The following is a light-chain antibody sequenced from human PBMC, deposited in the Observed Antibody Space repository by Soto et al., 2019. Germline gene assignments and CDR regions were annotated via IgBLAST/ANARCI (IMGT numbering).Light chain of an antibody. Sequence: DIQMTQSPSVMSASVGDRVTITCRASQGISNYLAWFQQKPGKVPKRLIYAASSLQSGVPSRFSGSGSATEFTVTISSLQPEDFGTYYWLQHNSYHLNFGGGTKVDI. CDR2: AAS. J-gene: IGKJ4*01. CDR3: LQHNSYHLN. CDR1: QGISNY. V-gene: IGKV1-17*03.